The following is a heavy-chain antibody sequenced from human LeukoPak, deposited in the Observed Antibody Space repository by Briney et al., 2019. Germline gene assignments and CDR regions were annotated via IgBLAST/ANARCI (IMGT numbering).Heavy chain of an antibody. CDR3: APVVTGY. Sequence: ASVKVSCKASGYTFTSYDINWVRQATGQGLEWMGWMNPNSGGTNYAQKFQGRVTMTRDTSISTAYMELSRLRSDDTAVYYCAPVVTGYWGQGTLVTVSS. CDR1: GYTFTSYD. CDR2: MNPNSGGT. V-gene: IGHV1-2*02. D-gene: IGHD2-21*02. J-gene: IGHJ4*02.